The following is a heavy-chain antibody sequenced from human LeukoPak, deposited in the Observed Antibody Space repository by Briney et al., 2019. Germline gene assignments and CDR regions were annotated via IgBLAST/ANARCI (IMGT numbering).Heavy chain of an antibody. D-gene: IGHD3-10*01. J-gene: IGHJ5*02. CDR1: GFTFRNNY. V-gene: IGHV3-72*01. CDR2: IKNRDNSLAT. Sequence: PGGSLRLSYAPSGFTFRNNYMDWVRQAPGKGLEWVGRIKNRDNSLATEYAASVKGRFIISRDDSKDSLYLQMNSLKAEDTAIYYCTREFYYKFDIWGQGTLVTVSS. CDR3: TREFYYKFDI.